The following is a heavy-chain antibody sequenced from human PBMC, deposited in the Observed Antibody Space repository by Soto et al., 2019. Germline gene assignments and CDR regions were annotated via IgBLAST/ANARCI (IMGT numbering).Heavy chain of an antibody. CDR2: MNPNSGNT. V-gene: IGHV1-8*01. CDR3: ARETYNSGESAFDI. J-gene: IGHJ3*02. D-gene: IGHD3-22*01. Sequence: QVQLMQSGAEVKKPGASVKVSCKASRYPFTSYDIHWVRQATGQGLEWMGWMNPNSGNTAFAQKFQDRVTMTRNTSTRIAYMELSSLRSEATAVYYCARETYNSGESAFDIWGQGTMVTVSS. CDR1: RYPFTSYD.